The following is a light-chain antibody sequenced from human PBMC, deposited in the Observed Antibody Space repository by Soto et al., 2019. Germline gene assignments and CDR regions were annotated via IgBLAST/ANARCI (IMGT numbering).Light chain of an antibody. J-gene: IGLJ1*01. CDR3: CSYADSYLYV. V-gene: IGLV2-11*01. Sequence: QSVLTQPRSVSGSPGQSVTISCTGTSSDVGGYNYVSWYQQHPGKAPKLMIYDVSKRPSGVPDRFSGSKSGNTASLTISGLQAEDEADYSCCSYADSYLYVFGTGTKGTVL. CDR2: DVS. CDR1: SSDVGGYNY.